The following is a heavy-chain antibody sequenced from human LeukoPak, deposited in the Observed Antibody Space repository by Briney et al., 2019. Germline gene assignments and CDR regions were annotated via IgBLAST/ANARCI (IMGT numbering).Heavy chain of an antibody. D-gene: IGHD3-3*01. Sequence: GGSLRLSCAASGFTVSSNYMSWVRQAPGKGLEWVSVIYSGGSTYYADSVKGRSTISRDNSKNTLYLQMNSLRAEDTAVYYCARNNDFWSGYYTFDPWGQGTLVTVSS. CDR2: IYSGGST. CDR3: ARNNDFWSGYYTFDP. V-gene: IGHV3-53*01. J-gene: IGHJ5*02. CDR1: GFTVSSNY.